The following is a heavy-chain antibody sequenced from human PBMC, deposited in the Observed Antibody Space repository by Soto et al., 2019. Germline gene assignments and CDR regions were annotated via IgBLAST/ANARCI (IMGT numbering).Heavy chain of an antibody. D-gene: IGHD3-22*01. CDR1: GFTFSSYD. J-gene: IGHJ3*02. V-gene: IGHV3-30*18. CDR2: ISYDGSNK. CDR3: ANDGPYDTTLGPFDI. Sequence: QVQLVESGGGVVQPGRSLRLSCAASGFTFSSYDMHWVRQAPGKGLEWVAVISYDGSNKYYADSVKGQFTISRDNSKNTLYLQMNSLKAEDTAVYYCANDGPYDTTLGPFDIWGQGTMVTVSS.